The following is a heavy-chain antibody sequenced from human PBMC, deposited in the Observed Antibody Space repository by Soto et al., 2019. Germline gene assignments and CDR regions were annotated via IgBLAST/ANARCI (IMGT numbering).Heavy chain of an antibody. CDR1: GFTFSSYG. D-gene: IGHD6-19*01. CDR2: ISYDGSNK. J-gene: IGHJ4*02. CDR3: AKIYSSGWYRGY. Sequence: PGGSLRLSCAASGFTFSSYGMHWVRQAPGKGLEWVAVISYDGSNKYYADSVKGRFTISRDNSKNTLYLQMNSLRAEDTAVYYCAKIYSSGWYRGYWGQGTLVTVSS. V-gene: IGHV3-30*18.